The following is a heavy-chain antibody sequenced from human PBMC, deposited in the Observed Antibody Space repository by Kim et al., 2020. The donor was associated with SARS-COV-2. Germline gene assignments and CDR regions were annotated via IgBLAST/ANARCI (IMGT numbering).Heavy chain of an antibody. CDR2: IYYSGST. J-gene: IGHJ3*02. D-gene: IGHD2-21*02. CDR3: ASHIVVVTADDAFDI. CDR1: GGSISSSSYY. V-gene: IGHV4-39*01. Sequence: SETLSLTCTVSGGSISSSSYYWGWIRQPPGKGLEWIGSIYYSGSTYYNPSLKSRVTIFVDTSKNQFSLKLSSVTAADTAVYYCASHIVVVTADDAFDIWGQGTMVTVSS.